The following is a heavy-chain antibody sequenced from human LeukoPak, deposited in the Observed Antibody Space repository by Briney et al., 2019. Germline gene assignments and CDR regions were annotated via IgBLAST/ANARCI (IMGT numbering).Heavy chain of an antibody. J-gene: IGHJ4*02. CDR3: ARDIIAAAGFFDY. CDR2: ITNGGVTT. Sequence: GESLKISCAASGFTFCSYAMSWVRHTPGKSLEWVSIITNGGVTTYYADSVRGRFTISRDNSKNTLYLQMNSLRAEDTAVYYCARDIIAAAGFFDYWGQGTLVTVSS. D-gene: IGHD6-13*01. V-gene: IGHV3-23*01. CDR1: GFTFCSYA.